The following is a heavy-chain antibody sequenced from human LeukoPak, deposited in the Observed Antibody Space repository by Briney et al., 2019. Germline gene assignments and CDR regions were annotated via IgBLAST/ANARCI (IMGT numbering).Heavy chain of an antibody. CDR2: TIPIFGTA. J-gene: IGHJ6*03. V-gene: IGHV1-69*05. CDR3: ARGRRLLGYYYYMDV. D-gene: IGHD3-22*01. Sequence: GSSVKVSCKASGGTFSSYAISWVRQAPGQGLEWMGGTIPIFGTANYAQKFQGRVTITTDESTSTAYMGLSSLRSEDTAVYYCARGRRLLGYYYYMDVWGKGTTVTVSS. CDR1: GGTFSSYA.